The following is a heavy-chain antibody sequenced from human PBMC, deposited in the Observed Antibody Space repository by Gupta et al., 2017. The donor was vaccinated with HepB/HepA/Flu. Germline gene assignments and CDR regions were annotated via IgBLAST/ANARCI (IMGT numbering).Heavy chain of an antibody. Sequence: EVQLLESGGGLVQSGGSLRLSCVASGFIFSKDAMTWVRRAPGKGLEWVSIISGNSDTTHYADSVKGRFTISRDNSKNTVYLQMDSLRAEDTALYYCVNDPNWEWGAWGQGTLVTVSS. J-gene: IGHJ5*02. CDR2: ISGNSDTT. V-gene: IGHV3-23*01. D-gene: IGHD7-27*01. CDR1: GFIFSKDA. CDR3: VNDPNWEWGA.